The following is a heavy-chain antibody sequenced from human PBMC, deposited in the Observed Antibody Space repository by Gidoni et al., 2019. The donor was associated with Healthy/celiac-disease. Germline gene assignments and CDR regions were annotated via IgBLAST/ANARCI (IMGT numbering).Heavy chain of an antibody. CDR3: ARGWVPRNFDL. D-gene: IGHD1-26*01. Sequence: QLQLPESGPGLVKPSAPRCLTCTVSGGSISSSSYYWGWSRQPPWKGLEWIGSIYYSGSTYYNPSLKRRVPISVDTSKNQFSLKLSSVTAADTAVYYCARGWVPRNFDLWGRGTLVTVSS. CDR2: IYYSGST. J-gene: IGHJ2*01. CDR1: GGSISSSSYY. V-gene: IGHV4-39*07.